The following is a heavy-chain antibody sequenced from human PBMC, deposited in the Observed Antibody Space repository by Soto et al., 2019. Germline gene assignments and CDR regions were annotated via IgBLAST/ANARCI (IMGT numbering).Heavy chain of an antibody. Sequence: GGSLRLSCAASGFSFGSYALSWVRQAPGKGLEWVSTISGSDGKTFYADSVKGRFSISRDTSQNTLYLQMDSLRADDTAIYYCARWSYLDYWGQGTRVTVSS. CDR3: ARWSYLDY. J-gene: IGHJ4*02. CDR1: GFSFGSYA. CDR2: ISGSDGKT. D-gene: IGHD3-3*01. V-gene: IGHV3-23*01.